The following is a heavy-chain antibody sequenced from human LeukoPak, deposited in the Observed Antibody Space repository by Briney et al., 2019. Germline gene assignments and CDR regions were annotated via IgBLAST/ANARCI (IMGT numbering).Heavy chain of an antibody. CDR2: IYYSGST. D-gene: IGHD6-19*01. V-gene: IGHV4-59*01. CDR1: GGSISSYY. J-gene: IGHJ5*02. CDR3: ARSGSSGWVNWFDP. Sequence: SETLSLTCTVSGGSISSYYWSWIRQPPGKGLEWIGYIYYSGSTNYNPSLKSRVTISVDTSKNQFSLKLSSVTAADTAMYYCARSGSSGWVNWFDPWGQGALVTVSS.